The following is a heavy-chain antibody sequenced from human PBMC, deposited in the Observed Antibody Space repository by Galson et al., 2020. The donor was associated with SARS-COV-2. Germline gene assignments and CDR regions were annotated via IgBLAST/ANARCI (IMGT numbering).Heavy chain of an antibody. CDR3: ARGLLWFGVDYYYGMDV. J-gene: IGHJ6*02. Sequence: MISCKASGGTFSSYAISWVRQAPGQGLEWMGGIIPIFGTANYAQKFQGRVTITADESTSTAYMELSSLRSEDTAVYYCARGLLWFGVDYYYGMDVWGQGTTVTVSS. V-gene: IGHV1-69*01. CDR2: IIPIFGTA. CDR1: GGTFSSYA. D-gene: IGHD3-10*01.